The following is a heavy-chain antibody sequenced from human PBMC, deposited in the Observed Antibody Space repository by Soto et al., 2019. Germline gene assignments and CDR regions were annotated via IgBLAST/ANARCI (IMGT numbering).Heavy chain of an antibody. V-gene: IGHV1-18*04. CDR1: GYTFTSYG. CDR2: ISAYNGNT. J-gene: IGHJ3*02. D-gene: IGHD3-22*01. CDR3: ARVSKVERITMIVVVPPGAFDI. Sequence: ASVKVSCKASGYTFTSYGISWVRQAPGQGLEWMGWISAYNGNTNYAQKLQGRVTMTTDTSTSTAYMELRSPRSDDTAVYYCARVSKVERITMIVVVPPGAFDIWGQGTMVTVSS.